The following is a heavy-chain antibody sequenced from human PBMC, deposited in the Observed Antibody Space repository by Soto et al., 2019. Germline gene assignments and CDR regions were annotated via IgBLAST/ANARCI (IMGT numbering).Heavy chain of an antibody. Sequence: LRLSCAASGFTFSNAWMNWVRQAPGKGLEWVGRIKSKTDGGTTDYAAPVKGRFTISRDDSKNTLYLQMNSLKTEDTAVYYCTSLPTIFGVALPPYYGMDVWGQGTTVTVSS. D-gene: IGHD3-3*01. J-gene: IGHJ6*02. CDR1: GFTFSNAW. V-gene: IGHV3-15*07. CDR2: IKSKTDGGTT. CDR3: TSLPTIFGVALPPYYGMDV.